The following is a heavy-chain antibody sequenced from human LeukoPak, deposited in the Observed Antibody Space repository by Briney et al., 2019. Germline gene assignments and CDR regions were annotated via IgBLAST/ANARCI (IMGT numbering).Heavy chain of an antibody. D-gene: IGHD2-2*01. Sequence: SETLSLTCSVSGGSISDFYWSWIRQPPGKGLEWIGYIYYSGSTNYNPSLKSRVTISVDTSKNQFSLKLSSVTAADTAAYYCARAVWSPAASDYWGQGTLVTVSS. J-gene: IGHJ4*02. CDR2: IYYSGST. V-gene: IGHV4-59*01. CDR3: ARAVWSPAASDY. CDR1: GGSISDFY.